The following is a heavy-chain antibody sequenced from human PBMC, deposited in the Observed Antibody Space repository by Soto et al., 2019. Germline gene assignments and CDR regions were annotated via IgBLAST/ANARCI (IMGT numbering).Heavy chain of an antibody. J-gene: IGHJ3*02. D-gene: IGHD2-15*01. CDR3: ARDGGYAVVAFAI. V-gene: IGHV4-31*03. CDR1: GGSITSGNHY. CDR2: TYYSGST. Sequence: QVQLQESGPGLVKPSQTLSLTCTVSGGSITSGNHYWSWLRLQPGRGREWIGFTYYSGSTSYNPSLKRRVTISVDTSKNQFSLKLSSVTAADTGLYYCARDGGYAVVAFAIWGQGTMVTVSS.